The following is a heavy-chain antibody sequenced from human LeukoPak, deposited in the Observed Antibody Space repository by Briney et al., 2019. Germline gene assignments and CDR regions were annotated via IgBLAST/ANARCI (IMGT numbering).Heavy chain of an antibody. Sequence: GGSLSLSCAASGFTFSNYGMGGPRKAPGKGREWVANIKQDGSEIYYVDSVKGRFTISRDTAKDSLYLQMNSLRAEDTAVYYCARDRGHSGYDLYDYWGQGTLVTVSS. CDR1: GFTFSNYG. V-gene: IGHV3-7*01. J-gene: IGHJ4*02. CDR3: ARDRGHSGYDLYDY. D-gene: IGHD5-12*01. CDR2: IKQDGSEI.